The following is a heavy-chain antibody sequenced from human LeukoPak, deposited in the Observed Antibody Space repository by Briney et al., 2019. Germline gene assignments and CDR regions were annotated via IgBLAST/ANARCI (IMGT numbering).Heavy chain of an antibody. CDR2: ISGSGGST. Sequence: GGSLRLSCAASGFTFSSYGMSWVRQAPGKGLEWVSAISGSGGSTYYADSVKGRFTISRDNSKNTLYLQMNSLRAEDTAVYYCAKVNQHCSSTSCYVAPFDYWGQGTLVTVSS. CDR1: GFTFSSYG. V-gene: IGHV3-23*01. CDR3: AKVNQHCSSTSCYVAPFDY. D-gene: IGHD2-2*01. J-gene: IGHJ4*02.